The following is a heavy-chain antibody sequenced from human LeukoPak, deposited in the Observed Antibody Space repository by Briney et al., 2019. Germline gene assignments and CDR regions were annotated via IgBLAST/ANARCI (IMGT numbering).Heavy chain of an antibody. Sequence: GGSLRLSCAASGFTFSSYAMSXXXXXXXXXXXXXXXXXXXXGSTYYADSVKGRFTISRDNSKNTLYLQMNSLRAEDTAVYYCAKSGTPGYSSSWYPNWFDPWGQGTLVTVSS. J-gene: IGHJ5*02. CDR1: GFTFSSYA. V-gene: IGHV3-23*01. CDR3: AKSGTPGYSSSWYPNWFDP. D-gene: IGHD6-13*01. CDR2: XXXXXGST.